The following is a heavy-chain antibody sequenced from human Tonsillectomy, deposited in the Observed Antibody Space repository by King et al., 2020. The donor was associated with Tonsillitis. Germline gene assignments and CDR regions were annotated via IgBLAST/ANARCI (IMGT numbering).Heavy chain of an antibody. CDR1: GGSITHPDYY. J-gene: IGHJ4*02. CDR3: AGLAVDMVATKIAY. Sequence: QLVESGPGLVRPSETLSLTCAVSGGSITHPDYYWGWIRQSPEKGLEWIGNIYYSGPTYYNPSLKSRVTIAVDTSKNHFSLKLTSVTAADTAVYYCAGLAVDMVATKIAYWGQGTRVTVSS. CDR2: IYYSGPT. D-gene: IGHD5-12*01. V-gene: IGHV4-39*02.